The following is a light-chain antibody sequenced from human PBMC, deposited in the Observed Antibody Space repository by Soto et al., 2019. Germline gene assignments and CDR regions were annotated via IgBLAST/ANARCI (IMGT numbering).Light chain of an antibody. J-gene: IGLJ2*01. CDR2: QDS. CDR3: QAWDSSTAV. CDR1: KLGDKY. V-gene: IGLV3-1*01. Sequence: SYELTQPPSVSVSPGQTASITCSGDKLGDKYACWYQQTPGQSPVLVIYQDSKRPSGIPERFSGSNSGNTATLTISGTQAMDEADDYCQAWDSSTAVFGGGTKLTV.